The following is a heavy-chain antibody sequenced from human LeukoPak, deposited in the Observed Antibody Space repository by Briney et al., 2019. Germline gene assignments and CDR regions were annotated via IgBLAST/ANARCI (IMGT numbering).Heavy chain of an antibody. D-gene: IGHD5-12*01. J-gene: IGHJ6*03. CDR1: GFTFSSYW. CDR3: ARATTYYYYYMDV. CDR2: IKQDGSEK. Sequence: PGGSLRLSCAASGFTFSSYWMSWVRQAPGKGLEWVANIKQDGSEKYYVDSVKGRFTISRDNAKNSPYLQMDSLRAEDTAVYYCARATTYYYYYMDVWGKGTTVTISS. V-gene: IGHV3-7*01.